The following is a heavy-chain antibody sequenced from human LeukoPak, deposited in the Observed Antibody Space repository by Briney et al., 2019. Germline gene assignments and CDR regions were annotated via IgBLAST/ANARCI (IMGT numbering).Heavy chain of an antibody. CDR3: ARWELSGRVMERLSWIDH. CDR2: INWNGGGT. J-gene: IGHJ4*02. CDR1: GFTFDDFG. Sequence: GGSLRLSCAASGFTFDDFGMTWVRQAPGKGLEWVSGINWNGGGTGYADSVKGRFTISRDNAKKILYWQMNSLRVEDTAVYNCARWELSGRVMERLSWIDHWGQGALVTVSS. D-gene: IGHD3-16*02. V-gene: IGHV3-20*01.